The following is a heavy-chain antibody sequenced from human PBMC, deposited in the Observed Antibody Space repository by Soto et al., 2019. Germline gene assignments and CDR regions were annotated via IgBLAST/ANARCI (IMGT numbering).Heavy chain of an antibody. CDR2: INAGNGNT. D-gene: IGHD2-2*01. CDR1: GYTFTSYA. Sequence: ASVKVSCKASGYTFTSYAMHWVRQAPGQRLEWMGWINAGNGNTKYSQKFQGRVTITRDTSASTAYMELSSLRSEDTAVYYCARYHCSSTSCDYYYYYYMDVWGKGTTVTVSS. CDR3: ARYHCSSTSCDYYYYYYMDV. V-gene: IGHV1-3*01. J-gene: IGHJ6*03.